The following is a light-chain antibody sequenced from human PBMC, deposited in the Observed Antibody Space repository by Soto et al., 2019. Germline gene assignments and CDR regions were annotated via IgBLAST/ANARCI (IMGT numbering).Light chain of an antibody. CDR2: GAF. CDR1: QSISSY. CDR3: QHYKT. Sequence: EVVLAQSPGTLSLSPGERATLSCSASQSISSYFAWYQQKPGQAPRLLISGAFTRASGIPGRFSGSGSGTDFTLIISIMEPEDFAIYYCQHYKTFGQGTKVEI. J-gene: IGKJ1*01. V-gene: IGKV3-20*01.